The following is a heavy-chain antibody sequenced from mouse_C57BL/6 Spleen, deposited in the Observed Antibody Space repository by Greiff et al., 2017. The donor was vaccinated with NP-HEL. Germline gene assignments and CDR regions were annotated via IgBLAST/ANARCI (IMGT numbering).Heavy chain of an antibody. V-gene: IGHV1-81*01. CDR1: GYTFTSYG. CDR2: IYPRSGNT. J-gene: IGHJ1*03. Sequence: QVQLQQSGAELARPGASVKLSCKASGYTFTSYGISWVKQRTGQGLEWIGEIYPRSGNTYYNEKFKGKATLTADKSSSTAYMELRSLTSEDSAVYFCAGGNYYGSSYGNFDVWGTGTTVTVSS. CDR3: AGGNYYGSSYGNFDV. D-gene: IGHD1-1*01.